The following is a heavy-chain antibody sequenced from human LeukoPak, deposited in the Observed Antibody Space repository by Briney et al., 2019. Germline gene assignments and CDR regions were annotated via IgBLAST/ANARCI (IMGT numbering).Heavy chain of an antibody. V-gene: IGHV4-59*08. CDR3: ARTIFGRDFYFDN. CDR1: SIXXXX. Sequence: SIXXXXWSWXXXXPGKGLEYIGYIYYSGSTNYNPSLKSRVTISLDTSKNQFSLKLNSVTAADTAVYYCARTIFGRDFYFDNWGQGTPVTVSS. D-gene: IGHD3-3*01. J-gene: IGHJ4*02. CDR2: IYYSGST.